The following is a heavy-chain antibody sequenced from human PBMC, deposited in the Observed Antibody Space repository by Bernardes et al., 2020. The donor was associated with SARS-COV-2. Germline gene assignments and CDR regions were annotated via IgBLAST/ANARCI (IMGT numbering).Heavy chain of an antibody. V-gene: IGHV3-23*01. CDR1: GFTFSTYA. CDR3: AKNPSNWNEIFDY. CDR2: LSAGGGST. D-gene: IGHD1-20*01. Sequence: GGSLRLSCAASGFTFSTYAMSWVRQAPGKGLEWVSTLSAGGGSTYYADSVKGRFTISRDNSKNTLYLQMSSLRAEDTAVYYCAKNPSNWNEIFDYWGQGTLVTVSS. J-gene: IGHJ4*02.